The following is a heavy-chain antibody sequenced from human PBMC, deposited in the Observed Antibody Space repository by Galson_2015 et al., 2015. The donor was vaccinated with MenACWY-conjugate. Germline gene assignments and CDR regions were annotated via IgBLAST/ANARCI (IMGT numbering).Heavy chain of an antibody. CDR1: GYSFPTLW. V-gene: IGHV5-10-1*01. CDR2: VDPSDSYT. CDR3: TRLGFSASRSYSISDY. J-gene: IGHJ4*02. D-gene: IGHD3-10*01. Sequence: QSGAEVKKPGESLRISCRTSGYSFPTLWIAWVRQTPGKGLEWLGRVDPSDSYTDYNPSFQGHVTVSADRSSTPAYLQWNNLKASDSAIYYCTRLGFSASRSYSISDYWGQRTLVTVSS.